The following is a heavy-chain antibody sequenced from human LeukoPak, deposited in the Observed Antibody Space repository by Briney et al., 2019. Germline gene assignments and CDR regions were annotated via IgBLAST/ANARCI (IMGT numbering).Heavy chain of an antibody. CDR1: GFTFSSYE. D-gene: IGHD2-21*02. V-gene: IGHV3-48*03. J-gene: IGHJ2*01. Sequence: QPGGSLRLSCAASGFTFSSYEMNWVRQAPGKGLEWVSYISSSGSTIYYADSVKGRFTISRDNAKNSLYLQMNSLRAEDTAVYYCAKDSAGAVTGSEPFDRYFDLWGRGTLVTVSS. CDR2: ISSSGSTI. CDR3: AKDSAGAVTGSEPFDRYFDL.